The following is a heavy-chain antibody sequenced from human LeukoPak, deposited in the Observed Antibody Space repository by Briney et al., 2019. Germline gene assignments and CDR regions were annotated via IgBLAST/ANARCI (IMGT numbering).Heavy chain of an antibody. CDR2: ISSSSSYI. Sequence: PGGSLRLSCAASGFTFSSYSMNWVRQAPGKGLEWVSSISSSSSYIYYADSVKGRFTISRDNAKNSLYLQMNSLRAEDTAVYYCARDTTRIAAAGTGFDYWGQGTLVTVSS. J-gene: IGHJ4*02. CDR3: ARDTTRIAAAGTGFDY. V-gene: IGHV3-21*01. CDR1: GFTFSSYS. D-gene: IGHD6-13*01.